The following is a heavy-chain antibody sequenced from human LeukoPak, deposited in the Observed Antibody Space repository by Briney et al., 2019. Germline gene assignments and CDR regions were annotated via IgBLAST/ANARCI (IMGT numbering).Heavy chain of an antibody. CDR3: AGGMTGGDY. CDR2: INPNSGDT. Sequence: GASVKVSCKASGYTFTAYYIHWVRQAPGQGLEWMGWINPNSGDTNCAEKFQGRVTMTRDTSISTAYMELGRLKSDDTALYYCAGGMTGGDYWGQGTLVTVSS. CDR1: GYTFTAYY. J-gene: IGHJ4*02. V-gene: IGHV1-2*02. D-gene: IGHD3-9*01.